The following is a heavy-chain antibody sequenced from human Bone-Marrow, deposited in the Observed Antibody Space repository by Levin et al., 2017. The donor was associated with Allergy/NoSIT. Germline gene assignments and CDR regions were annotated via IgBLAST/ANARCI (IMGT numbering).Heavy chain of an antibody. V-gene: IGHV3-72*01. CDR3: AREGDTSAYYIESDY. Sequence: SCAASGFSFNDHSMNWVRQAPGKGLEWVGRTRNKANIYTTEYAASVKGRFTISREDSRSSLFLHMNSLQTEDTAVYYCAREGDTSAYYIESDYWGHGTLVTVS. CDR2: TRNKANIYTT. D-gene: IGHD1-26*01. CDR1: GFSFNDHS. J-gene: IGHJ4*03.